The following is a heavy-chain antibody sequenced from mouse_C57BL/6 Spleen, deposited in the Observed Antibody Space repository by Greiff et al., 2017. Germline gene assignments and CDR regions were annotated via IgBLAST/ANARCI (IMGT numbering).Heavy chain of an antibody. J-gene: IGHJ3*01. D-gene: IGHD2-1*01. CDR2: INYDGSST. V-gene: IGHV5-16*01. Sequence: EVMLVESEGGLVQPGSSMKLSCTASGFTFSDYYMAWVRQVPEKGLEWVANINYDGSSTYYLDSLKSRFIISRDNAKNILYLQMSSLKSEDTATYYCARADGNSFAYWGQGTLVTVSA. CDR1: GFTFSDYY. CDR3: ARADGNSFAY.